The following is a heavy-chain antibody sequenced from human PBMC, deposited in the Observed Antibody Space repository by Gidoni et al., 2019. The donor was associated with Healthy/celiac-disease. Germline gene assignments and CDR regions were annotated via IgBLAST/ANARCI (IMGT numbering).Heavy chain of an antibody. Sequence: QLQLQESGSGLVKPAQTLSLTCAVSGGSISSGGYSWSWIRQPPGKGLDWIGYIYHSGSTYYNPSLKSRVTISVDRSKNQFSLKLSSVTAADTAVYYCARAFDDFWSGYLNWFDPWGQGTLVTVSS. D-gene: IGHD3-3*01. CDR1: GGSISSGGYS. V-gene: IGHV4-30-2*01. J-gene: IGHJ5*02. CDR3: ARAFDDFWSGYLNWFDP. CDR2: IYHSGST.